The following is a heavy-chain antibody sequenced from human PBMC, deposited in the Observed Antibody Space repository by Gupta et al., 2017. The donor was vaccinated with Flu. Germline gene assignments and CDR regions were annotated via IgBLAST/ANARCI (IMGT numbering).Heavy chain of an antibody. CDR3: ARGSDYSRPTQIDY. V-gene: IGHV3-9*01. J-gene: IGHJ4*01. Sequence: DYAMHWVRQAPGKGLDWGSGISWNSGSIGYGDSVKGRFTISRDSAKTSLYLQMNSLRAEDTAMYHCARGSDYSRPTQIDYWGHGTLVSVAS. CDR2: ISWNSGSI. CDR1: DYA. D-gene: IGHD4-4*01.